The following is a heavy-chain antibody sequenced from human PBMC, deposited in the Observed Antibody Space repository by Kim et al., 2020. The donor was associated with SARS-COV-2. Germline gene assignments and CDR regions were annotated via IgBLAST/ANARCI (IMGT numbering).Heavy chain of an antibody. CDR2: IYYSGST. D-gene: IGHD3-16*02. V-gene: IGHV4-59*13. J-gene: IGHJ4*02. CDR3: ASFQLGELSS. CDR1: GGSISSYY. Sequence: SETLSLTCTVSGGSISSYYWSWIRQPPGKGLEWIGYIYYSGSTNYNPSLKSRVTISVDTSKNQFSLKLSSVTAADTAVYYCASFQLGELSSWGQGTLVTVSS.